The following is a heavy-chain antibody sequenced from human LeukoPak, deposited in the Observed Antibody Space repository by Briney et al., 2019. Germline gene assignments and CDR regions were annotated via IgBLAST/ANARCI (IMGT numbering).Heavy chain of an antibody. CDR2: ISSSSSYL. V-gene: IGHV3-21*01. CDR1: GFTFSSYS. Sequence: GGSLRLSCAASGFTFSSYSMNWVRQAPGKGLEWVSSISSSSSYLYYADSVKGRFTISRDNAKNSLYLQMNSLRAEDTAVYYCARVGYMVRGVMSYFDYWGQGTLVTVSS. D-gene: IGHD3-10*01. J-gene: IGHJ4*02. CDR3: ARVGYMVRGVMSYFDY.